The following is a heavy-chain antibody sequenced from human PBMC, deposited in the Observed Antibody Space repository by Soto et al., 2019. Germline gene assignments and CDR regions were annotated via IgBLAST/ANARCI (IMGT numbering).Heavy chain of an antibody. CDR3: ARFKNCSGGSCYSNYFDY. CDR1: GGSFSGYY. D-gene: IGHD2-15*01. J-gene: IGHJ4*02. CDR2: INHSGST. Sequence: SETLSLTCAVYGGSFSGYYWSWIRQPPGKGLEWIGEINHSGSTNYNPSLKSRVTISVDTSKNHFSLKLSSVTDADPAVYYCARFKNCSGGSCYSNYFDYWGQGTLVTVSS. V-gene: IGHV4-34*01.